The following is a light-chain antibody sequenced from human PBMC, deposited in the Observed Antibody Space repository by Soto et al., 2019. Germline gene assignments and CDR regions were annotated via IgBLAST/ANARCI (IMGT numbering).Light chain of an antibody. CDR3: CSCSGRATVL. V-gene: IGLV2-23*01. CDR2: EGT. J-gene: IGLJ2*01. CDR1: SSDVGSSNL. Sequence: QSALTQPASVSGSPGQSIIISCTGPSSDVGSSNLVSWYQQHPGKVPKLIIYEGTKRTSGVSNRISGSKSDNTASLTISGLQVEEEADYYCCSCSGRATVLFAGGTKLTVL.